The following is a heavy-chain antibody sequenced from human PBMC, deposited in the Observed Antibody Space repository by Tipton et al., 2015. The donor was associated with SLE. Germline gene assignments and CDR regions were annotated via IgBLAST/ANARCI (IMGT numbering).Heavy chain of an antibody. CDR1: GGSISSSSDY. V-gene: IGHV4-39*07. CDR3: ATSAYSSSSDAFDF. CDR2: VHYSGST. D-gene: IGHD6-6*01. Sequence: TLSLTCTVSGGSISSSSDYWGWIRRPPGKGLEWNGTVHYSGSTYYNPSLKSRVTISVDTSKNQFSLTLSSVTAADTAVYFCATSAYSSSSDAFDFWGPGTMVSVSS. J-gene: IGHJ3*01.